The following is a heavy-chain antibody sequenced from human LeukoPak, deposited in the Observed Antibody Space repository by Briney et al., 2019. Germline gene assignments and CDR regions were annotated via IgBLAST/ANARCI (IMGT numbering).Heavy chain of an antibody. D-gene: IGHD5-12*01. Sequence: SETLSLTCTVSGGSISSGSHHWGWFRQSPGKGLEWIVSIHYSRTTYHNPSLNSRVTISEVTSKNQFSLQLNSVTAADTAVYYCARHDGRGGATMGALDSWGQGFLVTVSS. CDR1: GGSISSGSHH. CDR3: ARHDGRGGATMGALDS. J-gene: IGHJ4*02. CDR2: IHYSRTT. V-gene: IGHV4-39*01.